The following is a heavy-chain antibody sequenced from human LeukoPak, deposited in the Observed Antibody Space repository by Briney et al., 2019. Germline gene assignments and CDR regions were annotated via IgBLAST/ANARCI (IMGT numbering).Heavy chain of an antibody. CDR1: GFTFSSYS. J-gene: IGHJ4*02. D-gene: IGHD3-3*01. CDR3: ARGAYYDFWSAEFQVTFDY. Sequence: GSLRLSCAASGFTFSSYSMNWIRQPPGKGLEWIGEINHSGSTNYNPSLKSRVTISVDTSKNQFSLKLSSVTAADTAVYYCARGAYYDFWSAEFQVTFDYWGQGTLVTVSS. V-gene: IGHV4-34*01. CDR2: INHSGST.